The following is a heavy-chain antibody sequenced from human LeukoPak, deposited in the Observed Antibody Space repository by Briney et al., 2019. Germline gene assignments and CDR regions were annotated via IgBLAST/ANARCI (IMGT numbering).Heavy chain of an antibody. J-gene: IGHJ4*02. V-gene: IGHV3-33*01. CDR3: ARDGLLASVYYFDY. CDR1: GFTFSSYG. Sequence: GGSLRLSCAASGFTFSSYGMHWVRQAPGKGREWVAVIWYDGSNKYYADSVKGRFTISRDNSKNTLYLQMNSLRAEDTAVYYCARDGLLASVYYFDYWGQGTLVTVSS. D-gene: IGHD3-22*01. CDR2: IWYDGSNK.